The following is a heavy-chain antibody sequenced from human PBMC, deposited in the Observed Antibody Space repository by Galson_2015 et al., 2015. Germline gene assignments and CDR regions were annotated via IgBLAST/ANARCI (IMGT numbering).Heavy chain of an antibody. CDR2: IYPGDSDT. D-gene: IGHD5-18*01. CDR3: ARRGNTYGYSDY. Sequence: QSGAAAKKPGESLKISCKGSGYTFSNYWVGWGRQMLGKGLEGMGIIYPGDSDTRYSPSFQGQVTISAGKSINPAFLQWSSLEASDTDMYYCARRGNTYGYSDYWGQGTLVTVSS. V-gene: IGHV5-51*01. CDR1: GYTFSNYW. J-gene: IGHJ4*02.